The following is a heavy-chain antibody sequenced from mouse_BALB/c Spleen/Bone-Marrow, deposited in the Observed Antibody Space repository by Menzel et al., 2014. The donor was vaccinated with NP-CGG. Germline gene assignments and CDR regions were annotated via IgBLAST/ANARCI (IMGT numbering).Heavy chain of an antibody. CDR3: ARDDYYAMDY. CDR1: GFTFTDYY. V-gene: IGHV7-3*02. CDR2: IRNKANGYTT. Sequence: EVHLAESGGGLVQPGGSLRLSCATSGFTFTDYYMSWVRQPPGKALEWLGFIRNKANGYTTEYSASVKGRFTISRDNSQSILYLQMNTLRAEDSAAYYCARDDYYAMDYWGQGTSVTVSS. J-gene: IGHJ4*01.